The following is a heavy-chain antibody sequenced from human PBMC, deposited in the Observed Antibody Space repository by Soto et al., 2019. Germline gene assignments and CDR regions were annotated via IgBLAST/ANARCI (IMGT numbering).Heavy chain of an antibody. Sequence: GGSLRLSCAASGFTFSSYAMHWVRQAPGKGLEYVSAISSNGGSTYYANSVKGRFTISRDNSKNTLYLQMGSLRAEDMAVYYCARTVDGYYFDYWGQGTLVIVSS. CDR1: GFTFSSYA. D-gene: IGHD2-2*03. J-gene: IGHJ4*02. V-gene: IGHV3-64*01. CDR3: ARTVDGYYFDY. CDR2: ISSNGGST.